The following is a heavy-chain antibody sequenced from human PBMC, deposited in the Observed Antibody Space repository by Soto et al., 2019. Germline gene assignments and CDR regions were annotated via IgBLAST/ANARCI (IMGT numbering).Heavy chain of an antibody. V-gene: IGHV4-59*08. D-gene: IGHD5-12*01. CDR3: ARQVATIWGGSRWFDP. CDR1: GGSISSHN. Sequence: SETLSLTCTGSGGSISSHNWSCILQPPGKGLEWIGYIYYSGSTNYNPSLKSRVTISVDTSKNQFSLKLSSVTAADTAVYYCARQVATIWGGSRWFDPWGQGTLVTVSS. J-gene: IGHJ5*02. CDR2: IYYSGST.